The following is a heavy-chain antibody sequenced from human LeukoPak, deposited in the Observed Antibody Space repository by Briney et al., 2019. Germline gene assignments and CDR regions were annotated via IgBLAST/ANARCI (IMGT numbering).Heavy chain of an antibody. V-gene: IGHV3-30*02. CDR3: AKDQEYYYDSSGYDAFDI. Sequence: GGSLRLSCAVSGFTFSSYGMHWVRQAPGKGLEWVAFIRYDGSEKYYADSVKGRFTISRDDSKNSLYLQMNRLRGEDTAVYYCAKDQEYYYDSSGYDAFDIWGQGTMVTVSS. D-gene: IGHD3-22*01. CDR2: IRYDGSEK. J-gene: IGHJ3*02. CDR1: GFTFSSYG.